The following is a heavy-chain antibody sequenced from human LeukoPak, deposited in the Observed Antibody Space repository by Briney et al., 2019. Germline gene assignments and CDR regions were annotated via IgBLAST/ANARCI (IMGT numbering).Heavy chain of an antibody. V-gene: IGHV4-61*02. CDR3: ARDREYFLAFDI. J-gene: IGHJ3*02. CDR1: GGSISSGSYY. D-gene: IGHD2/OR15-2a*01. CDR2: IYTSGST. Sequence: PSQTLSLTCTVSGGSISSGSYYWSWIRQPAGKGLEWIGRIYTSGSTNYNPSLKSRVTISVDTSKNQFSLKLSSVTAADTAVYYCARDREYFLAFDIWGQGTMVTVSS.